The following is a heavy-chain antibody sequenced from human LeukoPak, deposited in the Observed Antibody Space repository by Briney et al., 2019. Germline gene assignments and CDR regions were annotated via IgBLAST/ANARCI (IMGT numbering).Heavy chain of an antibody. CDR3: ARDGGEKSFDY. V-gene: IGHV1-2*02. CDR2: INPNNGDT. D-gene: IGHD2-15*01. Sequence: ASVKVSCKASGYTFTGYYMHWVRQAPGQGLEWMGWINPNNGDTNYAQKLQGRVTMTRDTSISTAYMELNRLRSDDTAVYYCARDGGEKSFDYWGQGALVTVSS. J-gene: IGHJ4*02. CDR1: GYTFTGYY.